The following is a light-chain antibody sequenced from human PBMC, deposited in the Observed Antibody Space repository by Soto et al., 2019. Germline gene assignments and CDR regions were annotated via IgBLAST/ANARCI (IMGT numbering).Light chain of an antibody. Sequence: EMVMTQSPATLSVSPGERVTLSCRASESVHRNLAWYQQKPGQGPSLLIYYASTRATGVPDRFTGSGSGTEFTLTISRLKSEDFGVYHCQHYSNWPPTFGPGTKVEIK. CDR2: YAS. CDR3: QHYSNWPPT. CDR1: ESVHRN. J-gene: IGKJ3*01. V-gene: IGKV3-15*01.